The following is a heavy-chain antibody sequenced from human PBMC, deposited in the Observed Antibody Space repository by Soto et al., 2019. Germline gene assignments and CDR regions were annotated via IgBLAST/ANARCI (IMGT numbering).Heavy chain of an antibody. D-gene: IGHD2-15*01. V-gene: IGHV1-24*01. J-gene: IGHJ6*02. CDR2: FDPEDGET. CDR3: ATSGCSGGSCYSRHYYYGMDV. CDR1: GYTLTELS. Sequence: ASVKVSCKVSGYTLTELSMHWVRQAPGKGLEWMGGFDPEDGETIYAQKFQGRVTMTEDTSTDTAYMELSSPRSEDTAVYYCATSGCSGGSCYSRHYYYGMDVWGQGTTVTAP.